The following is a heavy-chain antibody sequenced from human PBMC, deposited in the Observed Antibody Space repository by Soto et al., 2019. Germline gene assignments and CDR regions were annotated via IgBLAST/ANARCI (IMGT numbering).Heavy chain of an antibody. CDR1: GGSVSSGSYY. Sequence: SETLSLTCTVSGGSVSSGSYYWSWIRQPPGKGLEWIGYIYYSGSTNYNPSLKSRVTISVDTSKNQFSLKLSSVTAADTAVYYCARRITMVRGGAYYYYYYGRDVWGQGTTVTVSS. CDR3: ARRITMVRGGAYYYYYYGRDV. V-gene: IGHV4-61*01. CDR2: IYYSGST. D-gene: IGHD3-10*01. J-gene: IGHJ6*02.